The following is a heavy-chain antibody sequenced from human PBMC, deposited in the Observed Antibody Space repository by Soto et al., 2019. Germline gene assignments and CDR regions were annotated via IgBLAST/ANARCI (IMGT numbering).Heavy chain of an antibody. CDR2: ISSGRTYT. Sequence: EVQLVESGGGLVKPGGSLRLSCAASGFTFSRYSMNWVRQAPGKGLEWVSSISSGRTYTGYADSVKGRFTISGDNAKNSLYLQMNSLRAEDTAVYYCATMGSGYYYDYWGQGTLVTVSS. CDR1: GFTFSRYS. J-gene: IGHJ4*02. V-gene: IGHV3-21*01. CDR3: ATMGSGYYYDY. D-gene: IGHD3-22*01.